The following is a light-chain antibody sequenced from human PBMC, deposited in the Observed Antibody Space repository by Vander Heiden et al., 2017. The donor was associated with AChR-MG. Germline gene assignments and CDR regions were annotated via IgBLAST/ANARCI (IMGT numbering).Light chain of an antibody. V-gene: IGKV2-28*01. CDR2: LGS. CDR1: QSLLYSNGYNY. CDR3: MQTLQAPLT. J-gene: IGKJ2*01. Sequence: TQYPLCLPVTPGEPATISCRCSQSLLYSNGYNYLDWYLQKPGQSPQILIYLGSNRAPGVPDRFSGSGSGTDFTLKISRVEAEDVGVYYCMQTLQAPLTFGQGTKLEI.